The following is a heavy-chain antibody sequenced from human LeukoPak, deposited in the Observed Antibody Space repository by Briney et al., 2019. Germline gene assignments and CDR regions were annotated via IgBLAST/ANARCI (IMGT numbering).Heavy chain of an antibody. CDR1: GFSFDDYG. CDR2: INWNGDST. J-gene: IGHJ4*02. D-gene: IGHD3-3*01. CDR3: ARDLRVVISGSFDS. V-gene: IGHV3-20*04. Sequence: GGSLRLSCAASGFSFDDYGLTWVRQAPGKGLEWVSGINWNGDSTDYADSVKGRFTISRDNAKNSLYLQMNSLRAEDTALYYCARDLRVVISGSFDSWGQGTLVTASA.